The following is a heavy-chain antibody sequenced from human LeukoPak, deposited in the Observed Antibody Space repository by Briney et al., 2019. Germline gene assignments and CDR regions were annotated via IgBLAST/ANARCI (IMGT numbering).Heavy chain of an antibody. CDR3: ARGVVVAATWTANWFDP. J-gene: IGHJ5*02. Sequence: SETLSLTCAVSGGSISSGGYSWSWIRQPPGKGLEWIGYIYHSGSTYYNPSLKSRVTISVDRSKNQFSLKLSSVTAADTAVYCCARGVVVAATWTANWFDPWGQGTLVTVSS. CDR1: GGSISSGGYS. D-gene: IGHD2-15*01. CDR2: IYHSGST. V-gene: IGHV4-30-2*01.